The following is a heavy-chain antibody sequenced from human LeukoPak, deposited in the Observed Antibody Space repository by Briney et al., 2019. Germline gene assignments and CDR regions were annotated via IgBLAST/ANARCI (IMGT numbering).Heavy chain of an antibody. J-gene: IGHJ3*02. CDR2: ISNDGTNK. V-gene: IGHV3-30-3*01. D-gene: IGHD1-26*01. CDR3: AVGLTI. CDR1: GFSLDNSA. Sequence: PGTSLRLSCAAPGFSLDNSAMHWVREAPGKGLEWVALISNDGTNKYYADSVKGRFTMSRDNSKSTVYLQVNSLRAEDTAVYYCAVGLTIGGQGTMVTVSA.